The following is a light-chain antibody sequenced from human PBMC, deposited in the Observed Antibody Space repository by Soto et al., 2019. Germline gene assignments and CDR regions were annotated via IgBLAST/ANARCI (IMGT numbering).Light chain of an antibody. V-gene: IGKV3-11*01. J-gene: IGKJ5*01. CDR2: DAS. CDR3: QQRGNWPPIT. Sequence: EVVLTQSPATLSLSPGERATLSCRASQSVSRYLAWYQQKPGQAPRLLINDASNRAAGIPARFSGSGSGTDVTLTISSLEPEDFAVYYCQQRGNWPPITFGQGTRLEIK. CDR1: QSVSRY.